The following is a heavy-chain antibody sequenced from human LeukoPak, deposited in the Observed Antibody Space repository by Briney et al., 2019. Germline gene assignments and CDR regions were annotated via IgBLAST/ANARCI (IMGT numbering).Heavy chain of an antibody. D-gene: IGHD3-22*01. J-gene: IGHJ4*02. V-gene: IGHV3-74*01. CDR2: INSDGSST. Sequence: GGSLRLSCAASGFTFSSYWMHWVRQAPGKGLVWVSRINSDGSSTNYADSVKGRFTISRDNSKNTLFLQMDSLRAEDTAVYYCVKDRAVALITPFDCWGQGTLVTVSS. CDR3: VKDRAVALITPFDC. CDR1: GFTFSSYW.